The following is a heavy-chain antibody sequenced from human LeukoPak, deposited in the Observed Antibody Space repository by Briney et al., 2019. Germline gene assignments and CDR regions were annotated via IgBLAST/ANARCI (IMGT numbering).Heavy chain of an antibody. CDR2: IIPIFGTA. D-gene: IGHD2-8*01. CDR3: AMSSMVYASIGAFDI. Sequence: ASVKVSCKASGGTFSSYAISWVRQAPGQGLEWMGGIIPIFGTANYAQKFQGRVTITADKSTSTAYMELSSLRSEDMAVYYCAMSSMVYASIGAFDIWGQGTMVTVSS. V-gene: IGHV1-69*06. J-gene: IGHJ3*02. CDR1: GGTFSSYA.